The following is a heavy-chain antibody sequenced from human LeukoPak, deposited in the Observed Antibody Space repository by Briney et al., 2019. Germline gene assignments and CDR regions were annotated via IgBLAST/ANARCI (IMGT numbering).Heavy chain of an antibody. D-gene: IGHD5-24*01. J-gene: IGHJ3*02. CDR1: GGSFSGYY. Sequence: SETLSLTCAVYGGSFSGYYWSWIRQPPGKGLEWIGEINHSGSTNYNTSLKSRVTIPLDTSKNQFSLKLNSVTAADTAVYYCARYRRDGYNAAFDIWGQGTMVTVSS. V-gene: IGHV4-34*01. CDR2: INHSGST. CDR3: ARYRRDGYNAAFDI.